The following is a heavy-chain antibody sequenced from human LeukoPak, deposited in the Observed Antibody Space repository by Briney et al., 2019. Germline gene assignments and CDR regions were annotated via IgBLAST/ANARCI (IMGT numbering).Heavy chain of an antibody. D-gene: IGHD6-13*01. CDR3: AKDNLSSSWYVLYYFDY. Sequence: GGSLRLSCAASGFTFSSAWMSWVRQAPGKGLEWVSAISGSGGSTYYADSVKGRFTISRDNSKNTLYLQMNSLRAEDTAVYYCAKDNLSSSWYVLYYFDYWGQGTLVTVSS. CDR1: GFTFSSAW. J-gene: IGHJ4*02. V-gene: IGHV3-23*01. CDR2: ISGSGGST.